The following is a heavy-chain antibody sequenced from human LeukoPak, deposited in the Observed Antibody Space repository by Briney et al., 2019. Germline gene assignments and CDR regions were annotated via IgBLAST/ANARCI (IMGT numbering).Heavy chain of an antibody. D-gene: IGHD3-10*01. J-gene: IGHJ5*02. Sequence: ASVKVSCKASGYTFTGYYMHWVRQAPGQGLEWMGWINPNSGGTNYAQKFQGRVTMTRDTSISTAYMELSRLRSDDTAVYYCARDPFGATWFDPWGQGTLVTVSS. V-gene: IGHV1-2*02. CDR2: INPNSGGT. CDR1: GYTFTGYY. CDR3: ARDPFGATWFDP.